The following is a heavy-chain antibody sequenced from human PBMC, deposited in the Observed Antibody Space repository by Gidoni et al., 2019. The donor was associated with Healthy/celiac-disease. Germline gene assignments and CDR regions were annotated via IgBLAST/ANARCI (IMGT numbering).Heavy chain of an antibody. J-gene: IGHJ4*02. CDR2: IYTSGST. D-gene: IGHD6-19*01. CDR1: GGSLSSYY. Sequence: QVQLQESGPGLVKPSETLSLPCTVSGGSLSSYYWSWIRQPAGKGLEWIGRIYTSGSTNYNPALKSRVTMSVDTSKNQFSLKLSSVTAADTAVYYCARAFSGWYEALFDYWGQGTLVTVSS. V-gene: IGHV4-4*07. CDR3: ARAFSGWYEALFDY.